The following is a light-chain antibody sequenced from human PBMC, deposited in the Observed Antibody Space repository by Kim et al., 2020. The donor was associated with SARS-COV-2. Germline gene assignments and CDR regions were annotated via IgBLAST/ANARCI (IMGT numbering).Light chain of an antibody. J-gene: IGKJ5*01. CDR2: GAP. CDR3: QQYGSSLIT. Sequence: SQGERATPACRASQGVSSSFLAWYQQKPGQAPRLLINGAPSRATGIPDRFSGSGSGTDFTLTISRLEPEDFAVYYCQQYGSSLITFGQGTRLEIK. CDR1: QGVSSSF. V-gene: IGKV3-20*01.